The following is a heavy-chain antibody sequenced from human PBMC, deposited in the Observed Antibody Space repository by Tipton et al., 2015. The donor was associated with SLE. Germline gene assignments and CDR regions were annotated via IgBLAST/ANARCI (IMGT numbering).Heavy chain of an antibody. J-gene: IGHJ1*01. Sequence: LSCAASGFTFSSYAMSWVRQAPGKGLEWVSAISGSGGSTYYADSVKGRFTISRDNSKNTLYLQMNSLRAEDTAVYYCAKEEYYYDSSGYFEYFQHWGQGTLVTVSS. CDR2: ISGSGGST. CDR1: GFTFSSYA. CDR3: AKEEYYYDSSGYFEYFQH. V-gene: IGHV3-23*01. D-gene: IGHD3-22*01.